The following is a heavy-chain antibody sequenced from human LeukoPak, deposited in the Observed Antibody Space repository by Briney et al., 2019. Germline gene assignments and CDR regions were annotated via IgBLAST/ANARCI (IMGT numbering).Heavy chain of an antibody. CDR1: VYTFTSCD. CDR3: TRGSSGRRDN. J-gene: IGHJ4*02. V-gene: IGHV1-8*01. CDR2: MNPNSGNT. Sequence: ASVTVSFKSSVYTFTSCDINWVRQATGQGLEWMGWMNPNSGNTGYGQSFQGRITITRDISIGTAYMELSNLTSEDTAIYYCTRGSSGRRDNWGQGTLVTVSA. D-gene: IGHD6-19*01.